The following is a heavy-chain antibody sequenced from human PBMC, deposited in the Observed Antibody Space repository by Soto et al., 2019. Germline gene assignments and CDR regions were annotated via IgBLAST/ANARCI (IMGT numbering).Heavy chain of an antibody. D-gene: IGHD3-3*01. CDR2: IYYTGST. Sequence: PSETLSLTCTVSSGSISTYDWNWIRQPPGKGLEWIGYIYYTGSTDYNPSLKSRVTISVDTSKNQFSLKLTSVTAADTAVYYCARYYDFWSGYNWFDPWGQGALVTVSS. J-gene: IGHJ5*02. CDR3: ARYYDFWSGYNWFDP. CDR1: SGSISTYD. V-gene: IGHV4-59*01.